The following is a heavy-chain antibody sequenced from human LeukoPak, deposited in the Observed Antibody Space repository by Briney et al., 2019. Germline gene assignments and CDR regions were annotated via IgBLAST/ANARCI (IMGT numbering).Heavy chain of an antibody. J-gene: IGHJ5*02. CDR3: AKDYSKTSYYGSGTYYRPNWFDP. D-gene: IGHD3-10*01. CDR1: GFTFSSYG. Sequence: GGTLRLSCAASGFTFSSYGMHWVRQAPGTGLEWVAFIRSDGSNKNYADSVKGRFTISRDNSKNTLYLQMNSLRPDDTAVYYCAKDYSKTSYYGSGTYYRPNWFDPWGQGTLVTVSS. V-gene: IGHV3-30*02. CDR2: IRSDGSNK.